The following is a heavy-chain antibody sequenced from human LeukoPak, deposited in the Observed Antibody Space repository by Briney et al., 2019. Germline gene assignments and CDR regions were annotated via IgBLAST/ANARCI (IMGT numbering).Heavy chain of an antibody. Sequence: SETLSLTCTVSGGSISSYYWSWIRQPPGKGLEWIGYIYYSGSTNYNPSLKTRVTMSVDTSKNQFSLKVSSVTAADTAVYYCARDSGGVTYFSDYWGQGTLVTVSS. CDR1: GGSISSYY. V-gene: IGHV4-59*12. CDR2: IYYSGST. J-gene: IGHJ4*02. CDR3: ARDSGGVTYFSDY. D-gene: IGHD3-16*01.